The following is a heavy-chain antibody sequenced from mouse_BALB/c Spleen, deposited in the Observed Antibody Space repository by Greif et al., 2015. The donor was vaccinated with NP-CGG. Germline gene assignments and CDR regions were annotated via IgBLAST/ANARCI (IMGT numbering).Heavy chain of an antibody. CDR2: LYPSASYT. V-gene: IGHV1-69*02. J-gene: IGHJ3*01. CDR1: GYTFTSYW. CDR3: TRGGKWLAY. Sequence: QVHVKQSGAELVRTGASVKLSCKASGYTFTSYWITWVKQRPGHGLEWIGNLYPSASYTTYTQKFKAKATLTVDKSSSTAYMQLSSPTSEDCAVYDGTRGGKWLAYWGQGTLVTVSA.